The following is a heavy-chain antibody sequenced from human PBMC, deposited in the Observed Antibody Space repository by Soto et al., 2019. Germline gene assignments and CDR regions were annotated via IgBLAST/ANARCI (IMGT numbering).Heavy chain of an antibody. V-gene: IGHV3-30-3*01. D-gene: IGHD2-15*01. CDR3: ARGHCNGGSCYPFGLDA. CDR2: ITYDVNEK. CDR1: EFIFSNYA. Sequence: GGSLRLSCAASEFIFSNYALHWVRQAPGKGLEWVAIITYDVNEKYYADSVKGRFTISRDNSKNTLNLQMDNLRPEDTAVYYCARGHCNGGSCYPFGLDAWGQGTTVTVSS. J-gene: IGHJ6*02.